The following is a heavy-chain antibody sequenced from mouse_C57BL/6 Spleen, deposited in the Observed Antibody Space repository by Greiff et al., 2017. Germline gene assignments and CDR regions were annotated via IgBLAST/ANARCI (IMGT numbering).Heavy chain of an antibody. J-gene: IGHJ3*01. CDR2: IYPGSGNT. CDR3: ARDGLLRPFAY. CDR1: GYSFTSYY. Sequence: QVQLKESGPELVKPGASVKISCKASGYSFTSYYIHWVKQRPGQGLEWIGWIYPGSGNTKYNEKFKGKATLTADTSSSTAYMQLSSLTSEDSAVYYCARDGLLRPFAYWGQGTLVTVSA. V-gene: IGHV1-66*01. D-gene: IGHD2-3*01.